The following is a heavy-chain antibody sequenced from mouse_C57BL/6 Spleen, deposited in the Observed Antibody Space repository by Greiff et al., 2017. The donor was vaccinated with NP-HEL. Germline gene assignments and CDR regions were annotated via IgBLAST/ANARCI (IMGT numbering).Heavy chain of an antibody. CDR2: INPYNGGT. D-gene: IGHD2-5*01. J-gene: IGHJ4*01. CDR3: ARRDYSNYVYAMDY. Sequence: EVQLQQSGPVLVKPGASVKMSCKASGYTFTDYYMNWVKQSHGKTLEWIGVINPYNGGTSYNQKFTGKATLTVDTSSSTAYMELYSLTSEDSAVYYCARRDYSNYVYAMDYWGQGTSVTVSS. V-gene: IGHV1-19*01. CDR1: GYTFTDYY.